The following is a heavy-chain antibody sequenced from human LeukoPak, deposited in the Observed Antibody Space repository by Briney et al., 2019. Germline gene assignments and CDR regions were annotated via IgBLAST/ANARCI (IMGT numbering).Heavy chain of an antibody. J-gene: IGHJ4*02. Sequence: GGSLRLSCAASGFTFSSYSMNWVRQAPGKGLVWVSSISSSSSYIYYADSVKGRFTISRDNAKNSLYLQMNSLRAEDTAVYYCARVRRGYRSFDYWGQGTLVTVSS. CDR1: GFTFSSYS. CDR2: ISSSSSYI. V-gene: IGHV3-21*01. D-gene: IGHD5-18*01. CDR3: ARVRRGYRSFDY.